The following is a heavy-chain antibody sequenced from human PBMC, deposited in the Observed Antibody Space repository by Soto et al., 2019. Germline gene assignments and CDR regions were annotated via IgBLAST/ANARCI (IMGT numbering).Heavy chain of an antibody. CDR2: INHSGST. CDR1: GGSFSGYY. D-gene: IGHD5-18*01. J-gene: IGHJ1*01. V-gene: IGHV4-34*01. Sequence: SETLSLTCAVYGGSFSGYYWSWIRQPPGKGLEWIGEINHSGSTNYNPSLKSRVTISVDTSKNQFSLKLSSVTAADTAVYYCARGYSYLEYFQHWGKGTLVTVSS. CDR3: ARGYSYLEYFQH.